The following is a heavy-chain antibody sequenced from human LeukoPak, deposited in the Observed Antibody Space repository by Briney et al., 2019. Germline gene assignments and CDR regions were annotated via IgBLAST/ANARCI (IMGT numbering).Heavy chain of an antibody. Sequence: SETLSLTCTVSGYSISSDNYWGWIRQPPGKGLEWIGNIYQTGSTYYNPSLTSRVTISIDTSKNQFSLKLSSVTAADTAVYYCARGRYCSSTSCPSFDYWGQGTLVTVSS. J-gene: IGHJ4*02. V-gene: IGHV4-38-2*02. CDR1: GYSISSDNY. CDR3: ARGRYCSSTSCPSFDY. D-gene: IGHD2-2*01. CDR2: IYQTGST.